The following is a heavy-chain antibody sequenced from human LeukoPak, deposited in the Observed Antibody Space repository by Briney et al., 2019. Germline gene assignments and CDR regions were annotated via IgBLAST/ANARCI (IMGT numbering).Heavy chain of an antibody. Sequence: SETLSLTCTVSGGSISSSSYYWGWIRQPPGKGLEWIGSIYYSGSTYYNPSLKSRVTISVDTSKNQFSLKLSSVTAADTAVYYCAREVVYYDFWSGYSHFDYWGQGTLVTVSS. V-gene: IGHV4-39*07. CDR2: IYYSGST. CDR3: AREVVYYDFWSGYSHFDY. D-gene: IGHD3-3*01. CDR1: GGSISSSSYY. J-gene: IGHJ4*02.